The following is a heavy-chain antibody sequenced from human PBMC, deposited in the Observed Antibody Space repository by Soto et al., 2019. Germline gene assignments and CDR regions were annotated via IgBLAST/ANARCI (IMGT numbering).Heavy chain of an antibody. J-gene: IGHJ4*02. CDR3: ARDCTGGSCFFIY. D-gene: IGHD2-15*01. V-gene: IGHV1-18*01. CDR2: INTYNGNS. CDR1: GYTLTNYA. Sequence: ASVKVSCKASGYTLTNYAISWVRQAPGQGPEWMGWINTYNGNSNYAQKFQGRVTMTTDTSTNTAYMELRSLTSDDTAVYYCARDCTGGSCFFIYWGQGTLVTVSS.